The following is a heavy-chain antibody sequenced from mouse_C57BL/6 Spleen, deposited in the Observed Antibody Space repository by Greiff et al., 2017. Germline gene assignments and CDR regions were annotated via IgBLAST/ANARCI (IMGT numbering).Heavy chain of an antibody. J-gene: IGHJ2*01. CDR3: TTVFYFDC. CDR2: IDPENGDT. CDR1: GFNIKDDY. V-gene: IGHV14-4*01. Sequence: VQLQQSGAELVRPGASVKLSCTASGFNIKDDYMHWVKRRPEQGLEWIGWIDPENGDTEYASKFQGKATITADTSSNTAYLQLSSLTSEDTAVYYCTTVFYFDCWGQGTTLTVAS.